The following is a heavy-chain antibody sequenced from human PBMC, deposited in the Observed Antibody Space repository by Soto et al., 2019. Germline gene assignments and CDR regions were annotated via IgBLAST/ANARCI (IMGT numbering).Heavy chain of an antibody. D-gene: IGHD3-22*01. V-gene: IGHV1-69*01. CDR1: GGTFSSYA. CDR2: IIPIFGTA. J-gene: IGHJ6*02. Sequence: QVQLVQSGAEVKKPGSSVKVSCKASGGTFSSYAISWVRQAPGQGLEWMGGIIPIFGTANYARKFQGRVTIAADECTSTAYMELSSLRSEDTAVYYCAREMGSSGYGDMDVWGQGTTVTVSS. CDR3: AREMGSSGYGDMDV.